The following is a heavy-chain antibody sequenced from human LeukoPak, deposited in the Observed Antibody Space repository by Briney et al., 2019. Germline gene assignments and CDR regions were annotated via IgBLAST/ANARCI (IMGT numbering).Heavy chain of an antibody. Sequence: PGGSLRLSCAASGFTVSTYYMSWVRQAPGKGLEWVSVIYSDDSTFYADSVKGRFTISRDNSKNTLYLQMNSLRAEDTAVYYCARDYYDFWSGYYWDYYYYMDVWGKGTTVTVSS. J-gene: IGHJ6*03. CDR3: ARDYYDFWSGYYWDYYYYMDV. D-gene: IGHD3-3*01. V-gene: IGHV3-66*01. CDR1: GFTVSTYY. CDR2: IYSDDST.